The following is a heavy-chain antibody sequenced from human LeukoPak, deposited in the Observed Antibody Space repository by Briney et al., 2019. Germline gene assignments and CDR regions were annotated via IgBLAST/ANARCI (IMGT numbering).Heavy chain of an antibody. CDR3: ARDATTVVTNNWFDP. D-gene: IGHD4-23*01. CDR1: GFTFSSYG. V-gene: IGHV3-30*03. Sequence: GRSLRLSCAASGFTFSSYGMHWVRQAPGKGLEWVAVISYDGSNKYYADSVKGRFTISRDNSKNTLYLQMNSLRAEDTAVYYCARDATTVVTNNWFDPWGQGTLVTVSS. J-gene: IGHJ5*02. CDR2: ISYDGSNK.